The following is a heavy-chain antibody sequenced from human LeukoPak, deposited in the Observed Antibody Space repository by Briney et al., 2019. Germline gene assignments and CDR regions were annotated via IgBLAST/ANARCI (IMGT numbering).Heavy chain of an antibody. Sequence: GGSLRLSCAASGLTFSSYAMHWVRQAPGKGLEWVAVISYDGSNKYYADSVKGRFTISRDNSKNTLYLQMNSLRAEDTAVYYCAISPRYFDWLKVDYWGQGTLVTVSS. CDR1: GLTFSSYA. J-gene: IGHJ4*02. D-gene: IGHD3-9*01. CDR3: AISPRYFDWLKVDY. V-gene: IGHV3-30-3*01. CDR2: ISYDGSNK.